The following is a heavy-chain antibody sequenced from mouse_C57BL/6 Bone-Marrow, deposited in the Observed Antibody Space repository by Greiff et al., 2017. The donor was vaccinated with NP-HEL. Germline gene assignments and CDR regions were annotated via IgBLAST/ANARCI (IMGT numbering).Heavy chain of an antibody. V-gene: IGHV5-12*01. J-gene: IGHJ4*01. CDR3: ARRPYYYGSSYYAMDY. CDR2: ISNGGGST. Sequence: EVKLVESGGGLVQPGGSLKLSCAASGFTFSDYYMYWVRQTPEKRLEWVAYISNGGGSTYYPATVKGRFTISRATAKNTLYLQMSRLKSEDTAMYYCARRPYYYGSSYYAMDYWGQGTSVTVSS. D-gene: IGHD1-1*01. CDR1: GFTFSDYY.